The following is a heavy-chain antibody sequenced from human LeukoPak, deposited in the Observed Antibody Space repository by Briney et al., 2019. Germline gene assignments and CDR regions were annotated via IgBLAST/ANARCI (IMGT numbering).Heavy chain of an antibody. Sequence: GGSLRLSCAASGFTFSSYAMSWVRQAPGKGLEWVSAISGSGGSTYYADSVKGRFTITRDNSKNTLYLQMNSLRAEDTAVYYCAKVRGGYCSGGSCGYFDYWGQGTLVTVSS. V-gene: IGHV3-23*01. CDR1: GFTFSSYA. CDR2: ISGSGGST. J-gene: IGHJ4*02. D-gene: IGHD2-15*01. CDR3: AKVRGGYCSGGSCGYFDY.